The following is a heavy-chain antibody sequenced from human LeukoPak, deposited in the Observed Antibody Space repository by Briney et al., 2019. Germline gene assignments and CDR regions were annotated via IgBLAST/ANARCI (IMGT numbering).Heavy chain of an antibody. V-gene: IGHV3-23*01. D-gene: IGHD2-21*02. J-gene: IGHJ4*02. CDR1: GFTFSSYA. Sequence: PGGSLRLSCAASGFTFSSYAMSWVRQAPGKGLEWVSAISGSGGSTYYADSVKGRFTISRDNSKNTLYLQMNSLRAEDTAVYYCASLAYCGGDCYSGGELFDYWGQGTLVTVSS. CDR2: ISGSGGST. CDR3: ASLAYCGGDCYSGGELFDY.